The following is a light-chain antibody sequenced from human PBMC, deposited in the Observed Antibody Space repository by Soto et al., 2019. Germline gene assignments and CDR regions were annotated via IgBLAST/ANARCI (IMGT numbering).Light chain of an antibody. CDR1: SSDIGAYNY. Sequence: QSVLTHPASVSGSPGQSITISCIGTSSDIGAYNYVSWYQQHPGKVPKLMIYEVTNRPSGLSNRFSGSKSGNTASLTISGLQAEDEAEYFCSSYSSTSTLYVFGTGTKVTVL. V-gene: IGLV2-14*01. CDR3: SSYSSTSTLYV. J-gene: IGLJ1*01. CDR2: EVT.